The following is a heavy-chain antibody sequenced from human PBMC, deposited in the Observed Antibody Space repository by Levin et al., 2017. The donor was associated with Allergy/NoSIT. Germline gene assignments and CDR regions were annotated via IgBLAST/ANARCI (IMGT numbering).Heavy chain of an antibody. V-gene: IGHV4-59*01. J-gene: IGHJ3*02. CDR2: IYYSGST. D-gene: IGHD2-2*01. Sequence: SQTLSLPCTVSGGSIRSYYWSWLRQPPGKGLEWIGYIYYSGSTNYNPSLKSRVTISVDTSKNQFSLKLSSVTAADTAVYYCARDCRLGYCSSTPYDAFDIWGQGTMVTVSS. CDR3: ARDCRLGYCSSTPYDAFDI. CDR1: GGSIRSYY.